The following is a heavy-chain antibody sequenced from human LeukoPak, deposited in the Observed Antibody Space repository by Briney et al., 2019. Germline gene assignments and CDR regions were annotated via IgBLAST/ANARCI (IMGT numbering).Heavy chain of an antibody. CDR3: ARRFMTRGMDV. J-gene: IGHJ6*02. CDR2: IYHSGST. V-gene: IGHV4-4*02. Sequence: SETLSLTCAVSGXSISSSNGWSWVRQPPGKGLEWIGEIYHSGSTNYNPSLKSRVTISVDKSKNQFSLKLSSVTAADTAVYYCARRFMTRGMDVWGQGTTVTVSS. D-gene: IGHD3-16*01. CDR1: GXSISSSNG.